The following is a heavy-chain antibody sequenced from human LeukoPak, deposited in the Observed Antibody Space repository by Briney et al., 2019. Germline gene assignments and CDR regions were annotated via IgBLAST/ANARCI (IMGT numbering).Heavy chain of an antibody. J-gene: IGHJ5*02. CDR3: AAAPELPGWFDP. Sequence: GESLRLSCAASGFTVSSNFMSWVRQAPGKGLEWVASISASSSFIYYSDSVRGRFTISRDNPKKSLYLQMNNLRVEDTAVYFCAAAPELPGWFDPWGQGTLVTVSS. V-gene: IGHV3-21*01. CDR2: ISASSSFI. CDR1: GFTVSSNF. D-gene: IGHD1-14*01.